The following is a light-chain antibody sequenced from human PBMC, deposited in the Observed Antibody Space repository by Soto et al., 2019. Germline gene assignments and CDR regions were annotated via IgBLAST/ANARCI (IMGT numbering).Light chain of an antibody. CDR2: DAS. V-gene: IGKV3-11*01. Sequence: EIVLTQSPATLSLSPWERATLSCRASQSVSSYLAWYQQKPGQAPRLLIYDASNRATGIPARFSGSGSGTDFTLTISSLEPEDFALYYCQQRNSWPLTFGQGTRLEIK. J-gene: IGKJ5*01. CDR1: QSVSSY. CDR3: QQRNSWPLT.